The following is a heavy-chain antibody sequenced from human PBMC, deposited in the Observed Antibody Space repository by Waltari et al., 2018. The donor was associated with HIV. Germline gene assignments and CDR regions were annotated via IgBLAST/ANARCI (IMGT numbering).Heavy chain of an antibody. D-gene: IGHD3-22*01. Sequence: EGQLLESGGGRVQPGGSRRFSWAASGFPFVSSAKTWVRQSPERGLEWVAAIDGSGTKSFYADSVKGRFTLSRDNSKNTVFLQMNSLRAADTAIYYCAKAFYEDTAYYYDFWGRGTRVTVSS. CDR2: IDGSGTKS. CDR1: GFPFVSSA. CDR3: AKAFYEDTAYYYDF. J-gene: IGHJ4*02. V-gene: IGHV3-23*01.